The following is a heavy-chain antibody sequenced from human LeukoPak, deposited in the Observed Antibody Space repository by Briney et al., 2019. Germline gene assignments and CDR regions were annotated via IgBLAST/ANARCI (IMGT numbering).Heavy chain of an antibody. V-gene: IGHV3-23*01. J-gene: IGHJ5*02. D-gene: IGHD2-15*01. CDR3: AKVSTLQSLRSGGSCYGLDP. CDR1: GFTFSSYA. CDR2: ISGSGGST. Sequence: GGSLRLSCAASGFTFSSYAMSWVRQAPGKGLEWVSAISGSGGSTYYADSVKGRFTISRDNSKSTLYLQMNSLRAEDTAVYYCAKVSTLQSLRSGGSCYGLDPWGQGTLVTVSS.